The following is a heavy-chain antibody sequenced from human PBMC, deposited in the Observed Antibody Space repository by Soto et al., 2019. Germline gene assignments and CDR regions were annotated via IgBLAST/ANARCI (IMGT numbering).Heavy chain of an antibody. J-gene: IGHJ6*03. V-gene: IGHV4-31*03. D-gene: IGHD1-26*01. CDR2: IHYGGST. Sequence: QVQLQESGPGLVRPSQTLSLTCTVSGDSISSGNYYWSWIRQHPGKGLEWIGYIHYGGSTYNNPSLKSRVIISEDASKNQFSLKLTTVTAADTAVYYCGRARGVYYYYIDVWGKGTTVTVSS. CDR3: GRARGVYYYYIDV. CDR1: GDSISSGNYY.